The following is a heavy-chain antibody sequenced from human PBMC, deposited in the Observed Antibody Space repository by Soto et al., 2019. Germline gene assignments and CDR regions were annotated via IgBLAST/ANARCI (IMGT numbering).Heavy chain of an antibody. V-gene: IGHV3-23*01. CDR2: ISGGGGTT. CDR3: AKDQAAGGTISRYFQD. J-gene: IGHJ1*01. Sequence: GGSLRLSCAASGFTFSSDGMSWVRQAPGKGLEWVSGISGGGGTTYYADSVKGRFTISRDNSKNTLYLQVNSLRAEDTAVYYCAKDQAAGGTISRYFQDWGQGTLVTVSS. D-gene: IGHD6-13*01. CDR1: GFTFSSDG.